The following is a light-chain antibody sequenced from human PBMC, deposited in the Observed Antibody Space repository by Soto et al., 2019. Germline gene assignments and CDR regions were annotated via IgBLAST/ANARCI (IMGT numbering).Light chain of an antibody. CDR2: DVS. V-gene: IGLV2-14*01. Sequence: QSALTQPASVSGSPGQSITISCTGTSSDVGGYNYVSWYQQHPGKAPKLMIYDVSNRPSGVSNRFSGSKSGNTASLTNSGLQAEDEADYYCSSYTSSSTPWVFGGGTKVTVL. CDR3: SSYTSSSTPWV. CDR1: SSDVGGYNY. J-gene: IGLJ3*02.